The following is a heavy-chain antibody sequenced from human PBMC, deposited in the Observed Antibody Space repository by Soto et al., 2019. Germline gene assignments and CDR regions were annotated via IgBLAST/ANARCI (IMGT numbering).Heavy chain of an antibody. Sequence: QVQLVQSGAEVKKPGPSVKVSCKASGYTFTSYDINWVRQATGQGLEWMGWKNPNSGNTGYAQKFRVRDTMTRITPTSTAYMALSSLRSDDTRVYYWARERTGTTSMDVWGQGTTVTVYS. D-gene: IGHD1-1*01. CDR1: GYTFTSYD. CDR2: KNPNSGNT. J-gene: IGHJ6*02. V-gene: IGHV1-8*01. CDR3: ARERTGTTSMDV.